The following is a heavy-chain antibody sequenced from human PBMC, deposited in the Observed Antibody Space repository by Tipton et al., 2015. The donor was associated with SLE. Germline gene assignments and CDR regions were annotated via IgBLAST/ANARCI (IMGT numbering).Heavy chain of an antibody. J-gene: IGHJ4*02. CDR1: GGSISSSRYF. CDR3: ARRGYDIRLSA. V-gene: IGHV4-39*07. D-gene: IGHD5-12*01. Sequence: TLSLTCTVSGGSISSSRYFWCWIRQPPGKGLESIWRLYYSGITYYNPSLKSRVTISVDTSKNQLSLQLSSVTAADTAEYYCARRGYDIRLSAWGKGTLITVSS. CDR2: LYYSGIT.